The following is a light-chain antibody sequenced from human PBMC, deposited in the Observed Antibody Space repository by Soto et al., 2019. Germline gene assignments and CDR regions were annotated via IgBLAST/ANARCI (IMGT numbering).Light chain of an antibody. V-gene: IGKV1-8*01. CDR2: AAS. J-gene: IGKJ1*01. CDR3: LQHNVFPRT. Sequence: AIRMPQSPSSLSASTGDRVTITCRASQGISSYLAWYQQKPGKAPKLLIYAASTLQSGVPSRFSGSGSGTEFTLTISSLQPEDFATYYCLQHNVFPRTFGQGTKVDIK. CDR1: QGISSY.